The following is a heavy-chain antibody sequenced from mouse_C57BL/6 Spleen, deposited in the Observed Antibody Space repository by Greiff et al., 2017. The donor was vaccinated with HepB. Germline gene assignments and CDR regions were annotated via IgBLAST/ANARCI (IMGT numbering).Heavy chain of an antibody. D-gene: IGHD2-2*01. V-gene: IGHV1-22*01. J-gene: IGHJ2*01. CDR1: GYTFTDYN. CDR3: ARWVVTGGYFDY. Sequence: VQLQQSGPELVKPGASVKMSCKASGYTFTDYNMHWVKQSHGKSLEWIGYINPNNGGTSYNQKFKGKATLTVNKSSSTAYMELRSLTSDDSEVYYCARWVVTGGYFDYWGQGTTLTVSS. CDR2: INPNNGGT.